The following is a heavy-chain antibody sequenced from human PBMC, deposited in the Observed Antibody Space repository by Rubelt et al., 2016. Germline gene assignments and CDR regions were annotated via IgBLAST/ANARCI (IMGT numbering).Heavy chain of an antibody. Sequence: QVQLVQSGAEVKKPGASVKVSCKASGYTFTSYGISWVRQAPGQGLEWMGWISAYNGNTHYAQKLQGVVTRTPDTSTSTAYMERRSLGSDDPAVYYCARDLPPFRRYNWNFPLDYWGQGTLVTVSS. V-gene: IGHV1-18*01. J-gene: IGHJ4*02. CDR2: ISAYNGNT. D-gene: IGHD1-7*01. CDR1: GYTFTSYG. CDR3: ARDLPPFRRYNWNFPLDY.